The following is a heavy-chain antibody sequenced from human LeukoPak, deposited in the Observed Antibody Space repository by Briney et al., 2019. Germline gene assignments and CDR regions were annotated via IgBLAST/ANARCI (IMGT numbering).Heavy chain of an antibody. V-gene: IGHV1-18*01. CDR1: GYTFTSYG. Sequence: ASVKVSCKASGYTFTSYGISWVRQAPGQGLEWMGWISAYNGNTYYAQKLQGRVTMTTDTSMSTAYMELRSPRSDDTAVYYCARAAYYYDSSPNWFDPWGQGTLVTVSS. CDR3: ARAAYYYDSSPNWFDP. CDR2: ISAYNGNT. J-gene: IGHJ5*02. D-gene: IGHD3-22*01.